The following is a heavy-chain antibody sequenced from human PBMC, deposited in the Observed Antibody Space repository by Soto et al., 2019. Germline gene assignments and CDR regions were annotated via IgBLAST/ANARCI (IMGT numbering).Heavy chain of an antibody. J-gene: IGHJ5*02. CDR2: IDWDDDE. Sequence: VSGPTLVNPTETLTLTCTFSGFSLTTTGMGVSWIRQPPGKALEWLARIDWDDDEYYSTSLRTRLTISKDTSKNQVVLTVTNMDPVDTATYYCARELYSPVYIDAWGQGTLVTVSS. CDR3: ARELYSPVYIDA. D-gene: IGHD2-8*01. V-gene: IGHV2-70*11. CDR1: GFSLTTTGMG.